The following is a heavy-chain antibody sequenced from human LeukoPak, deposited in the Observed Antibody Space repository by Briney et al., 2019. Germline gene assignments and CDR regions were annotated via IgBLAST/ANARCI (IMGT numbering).Heavy chain of an antibody. J-gene: IGHJ5*02. Sequence: SETLSLTSAVYGGSFRGYFWSWIRQPPGKGLEWIGEINPSGSTNYNPSLKSRVSISADTSKNQFSLNLNSVTAADTAVYYCARVGPYSGSYLSSRNWFDPWGQGTLVTVSS. CDR1: GGSFRGYF. V-gene: IGHV4-34*01. CDR2: INPSGST. D-gene: IGHD1-26*01. CDR3: ARVGPYSGSYLSSRNWFDP.